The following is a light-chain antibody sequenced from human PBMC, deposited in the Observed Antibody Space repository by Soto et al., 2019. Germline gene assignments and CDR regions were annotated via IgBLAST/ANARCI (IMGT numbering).Light chain of an antibody. CDR2: DAS. CDR3: QQRSNWPRT. Sequence: EIVLPQSLATLSLSPGASATLSRRASQSVSSYLAWYQQKPGQAPRLLIYDASNRATGIPARFSGSGSGTDFTLTISSLEPEEFAVYYCQQRSNWPRTVGQGTKVDIK. V-gene: IGKV3-11*01. J-gene: IGKJ1*01. CDR1: QSVSSY.